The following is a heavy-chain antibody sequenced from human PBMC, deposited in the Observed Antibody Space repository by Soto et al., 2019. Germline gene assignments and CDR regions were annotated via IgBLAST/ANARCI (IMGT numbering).Heavy chain of an antibody. CDR1: GFTFSSYA. Sequence: EVPLLESGGGLVQPGESLRLSCAASGFTFSSYAMSWVRQAPGKGLEWVSVISGSDDSTYYADSVKGRFTISGDNSKNTLYLQMNSLRAEDTAVYYCAKRSSSSTFDYWGQGTLVTVSS. CDR3: AKRSSSSTFDY. V-gene: IGHV3-23*01. CDR2: ISGSDDST. D-gene: IGHD6-6*01. J-gene: IGHJ4*02.